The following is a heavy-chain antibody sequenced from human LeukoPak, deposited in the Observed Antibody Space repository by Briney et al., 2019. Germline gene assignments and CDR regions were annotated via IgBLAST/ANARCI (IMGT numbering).Heavy chain of an antibody. Sequence: SVKVSCKASGYTFTSYDINWVRQAPGQGLEWMGRIIPILGIANYAQKFQGRVTITADKSTSTAYMELSSLRSEDTAVYYCASTLAVAGTWVWFDPWGQGTLVTVSS. CDR2: IIPILGIA. J-gene: IGHJ5*02. CDR1: GYTFTSYD. D-gene: IGHD6-19*01. V-gene: IGHV1-69*04. CDR3: ASTLAVAGTWVWFDP.